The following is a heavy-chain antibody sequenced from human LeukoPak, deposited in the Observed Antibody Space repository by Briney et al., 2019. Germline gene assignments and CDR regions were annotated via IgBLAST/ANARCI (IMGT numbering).Heavy chain of an antibody. CDR1: GYTFTSNY. D-gene: IGHD4/OR15-4a*01. CDR2: INPSGGST. CDR3: ARGMVDQYYYFDY. V-gene: IGHV1-46*01. Sequence: ASVKVSCKAFGYTFTSNYMHWVRQAPGQGLEWMGIINPSGGSTSYAQKFQGRVTMTRDMSTSTVYMELSSLRSEDTAVYYCARGMVDQYYYFDYWGQGTLVTVSS. J-gene: IGHJ4*02.